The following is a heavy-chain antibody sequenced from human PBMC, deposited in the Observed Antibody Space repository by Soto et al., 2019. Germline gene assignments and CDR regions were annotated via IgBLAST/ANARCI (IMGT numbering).Heavy chain of an antibody. D-gene: IGHD3-3*01. CDR3: ASRITIFGVVPYGMDV. J-gene: IGHJ6*02. CDR1: GGTFSSYA. Sequence: ASVKVSCKASGGTFSSYAISWVRQAPGQGLEWMGGIIPIFGTANYAQKFQGRVTITADESTSTAYMELSSLRSEDTAVYYCASRITIFGVVPYGMDVWGQGTTVTVSS. V-gene: IGHV1-69*13. CDR2: IIPIFGTA.